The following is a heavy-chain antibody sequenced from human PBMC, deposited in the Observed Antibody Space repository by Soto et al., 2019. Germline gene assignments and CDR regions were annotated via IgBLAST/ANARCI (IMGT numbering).Heavy chain of an antibody. D-gene: IGHD6-19*01. J-gene: IGHJ4*02. CDR1: GCSISSGGYS. Sequence: QLQLQESGSGLVKPSQTLSLTCAVSGCSISSGGYSWSRIRQPPGKGLEWIGYIYHSGSTYYNPSLKSRVTISVDRSKNQFSLKLSSVAAADTAVYYCARAGGLGAVAVDYWGQGTLVTVSS. V-gene: IGHV4-30-2*01. CDR2: IYHSGST. CDR3: ARAGGLGAVAVDY.